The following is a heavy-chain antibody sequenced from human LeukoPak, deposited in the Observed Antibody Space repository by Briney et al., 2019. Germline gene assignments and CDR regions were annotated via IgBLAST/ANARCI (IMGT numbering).Heavy chain of an antibody. Sequence: PSETLSLTCAVSGDSTSSSLWWTWVRQPPGKGLEWIGEIFHSGNTNYNPSLKSRVTISVDKSKNQFSLKLNSVTASDTAVYYCARVYYSSSYDYWYFDLWGRGTLVTVSS. CDR2: IFHSGNT. V-gene: IGHV4-4*02. J-gene: IGHJ2*01. CDR1: GDSTSSSLW. D-gene: IGHD6-13*01. CDR3: ARVYYSSSYDYWYFDL.